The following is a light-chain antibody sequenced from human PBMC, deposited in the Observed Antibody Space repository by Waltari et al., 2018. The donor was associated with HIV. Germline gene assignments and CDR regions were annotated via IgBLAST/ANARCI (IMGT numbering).Light chain of an antibody. J-gene: IGLJ2*01. CDR1: SSDVGAYNY. Sequence: QSALTQPASVSGSPGQSITISCTGTSSDVGAYNYVSWYQQHPDKAPKLMIYEVSERPSGVPDRFSGSKSGNTASLTVSGLQAEDEADYYCSSYAGSNNVVFGGGTKLTVL. CDR2: EVS. V-gene: IGLV2-8*01. CDR3: SSYAGSNNVV.